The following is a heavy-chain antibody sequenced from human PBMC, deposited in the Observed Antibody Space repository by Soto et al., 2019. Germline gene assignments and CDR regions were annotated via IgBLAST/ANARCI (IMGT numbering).Heavy chain of an antibody. V-gene: IGHV3-72*01. D-gene: IGHD2-21*02. J-gene: IGHJ4*02. Sequence: ESGGGLVQPGGSLRLSCVASGFTLSDHYMDWVRQAPGRGLEWVGRSRNKVYAYSTEYAASVKDRFTISSDDSKNSLYLQMSSLKTEDTAVYYCASSWGDHRDFDYWGQGTLVTVSS. CDR3: ASSWGDHRDFDY. CDR2: SRNKVYAYST. CDR1: GFTLSDHY.